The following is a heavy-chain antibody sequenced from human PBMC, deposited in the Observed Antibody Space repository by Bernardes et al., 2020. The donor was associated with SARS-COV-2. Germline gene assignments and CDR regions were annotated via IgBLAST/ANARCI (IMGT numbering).Heavy chain of an antibody. D-gene: IGHD3-10*01. CDR3: ARDRSRLLWFGERKPHYYMDV. Sequence: SLRLSCAASGFTFSSYAMHWVRQAPGKGLEWVAVISYDGSNKYYADSVKGRFTISRDNSKNTLYLQMNSLRAEDTAVYYCARDRSRLLWFGERKPHYYMDVWGKGTTVTVSS. V-gene: IGHV3-30*04. CDR2: ISYDGSNK. J-gene: IGHJ6*03. CDR1: GFTFSSYA.